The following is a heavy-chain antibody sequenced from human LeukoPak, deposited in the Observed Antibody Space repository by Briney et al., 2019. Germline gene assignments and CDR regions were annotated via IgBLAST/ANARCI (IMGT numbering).Heavy chain of an antibody. CDR2: ISYDGSNK. J-gene: IGHJ4*02. D-gene: IGHD6-19*01. Sequence: PGGSLRLSCAASGFTFSSYAMHWVRQAPGKGLEWVAVISYDGSNKYYADSVKGRFTISRDNSKNTLYLQMNSLRAEDTAVYYCARDPRGAVAGITFDYWGQGTLVTVSS. CDR1: GFTFSSYA. V-gene: IGHV3-30*04. CDR3: ARDPRGAVAGITFDY.